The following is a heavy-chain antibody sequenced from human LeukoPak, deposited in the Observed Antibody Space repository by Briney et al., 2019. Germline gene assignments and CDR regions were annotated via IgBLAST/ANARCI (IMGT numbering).Heavy chain of an antibody. D-gene: IGHD5-24*01. J-gene: IGHJ4*02. CDR1: GFTFSSYG. CDR3: AKERDGYNPFDD. V-gene: IGHV3-33*06. CDR2: IWYDGSNK. Sequence: GGSLRLSCAASGFTFSSYGMHWVRQAPGKGLEWVAVIWYDGSNKYYADSVKGRFTISRDNSKNTLYLQMNSLRADDTAVYYCAKERDGYNPFDDWGQGTLVTVSS.